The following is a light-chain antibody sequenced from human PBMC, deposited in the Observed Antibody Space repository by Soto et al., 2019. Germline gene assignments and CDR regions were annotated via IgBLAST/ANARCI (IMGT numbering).Light chain of an antibody. CDR1: SSDVGGYDY. V-gene: IGLV2-14*03. CDR2: DVS. Sequence: QSALTQPASVSGSPGQSIAISCTGTSSDVGGYDYVSWYQHHPGKAPKLMIYDVSNRPSGVSNRFSGSKSGNTASLTISGLPDDDEADYYCSSDTSISVPVFGGGTQLTVL. CDR3: SSDTSISVPV. J-gene: IGLJ7*01.